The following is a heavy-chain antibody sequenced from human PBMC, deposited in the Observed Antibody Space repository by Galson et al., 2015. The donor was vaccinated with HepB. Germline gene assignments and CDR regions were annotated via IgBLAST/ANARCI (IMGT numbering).Heavy chain of an antibody. V-gene: IGHV3-21*01. D-gene: IGHD3-10*01. CDR1: GFTFSSYS. Sequence: SLRLSCAASGFTFSSYSMNWVRQAPGKGLEWVSFISTSGSYIYYGDSVKGRFNISRDNAKKSLYLQLNSLRAEDTAVYYCVGGSGSYYKPQYFEYWGLGTLVTVSS. J-gene: IGHJ4*02. CDR2: ISTSGSYI. CDR3: VGGSGSYYKPQYFEY.